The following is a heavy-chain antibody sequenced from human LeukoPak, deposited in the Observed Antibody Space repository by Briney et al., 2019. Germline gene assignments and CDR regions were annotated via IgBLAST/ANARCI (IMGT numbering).Heavy chain of an antibody. CDR2: IYYSGST. V-gene: IGHV4-39*01. CDR1: GGSISSSSYY. D-gene: IGHD6-19*01. Sequence: KPSETLSLTCTVSGGSISSSSYYWGWIRQPPGKGLEWIGSIYYSGSTYYNPSLKSRVTISVDTSKNQFSLKLSSVTAADTAVYYCARLGQWLASDYYYYYMDVWGKGTTVTVSS. J-gene: IGHJ6*03. CDR3: ARLGQWLASDYYYYYMDV.